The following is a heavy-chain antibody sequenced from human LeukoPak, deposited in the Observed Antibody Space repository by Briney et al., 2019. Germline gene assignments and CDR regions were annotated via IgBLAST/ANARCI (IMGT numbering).Heavy chain of an antibody. D-gene: IGHD3-3*01. CDR2: ISNTGSNT. J-gene: IGHJ6*03. V-gene: IGHV3-23*01. CDR1: GFTFSSYA. Sequence: GGSLRLSCATSGFTFSSYAVAWVRQAPGRGLEWVSSISNTGSNTYYADSVKGRFTISRDNSKNTLSLQMNSLTAEDTAVYYCAARRGYYHYMDVWGKGTTVTVSS. CDR3: AARRGYYHYMDV.